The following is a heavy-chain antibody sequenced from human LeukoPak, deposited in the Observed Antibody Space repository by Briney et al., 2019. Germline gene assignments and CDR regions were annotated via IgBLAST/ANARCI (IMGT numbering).Heavy chain of an antibody. D-gene: IGHD2-2*01. CDR2: IYSGGST. CDR3: ARWGYCSSTSCYVRYYFDY. J-gene: IGHJ4*02. V-gene: IGHV3-66*01. CDR1: EFSVGSNY. Sequence: GGSLRLSCAASEFSVGSNYMTWVRQAPGKGLEWVSLIYSGGSTYYADSVKGRFTISRDNSKNTLYLQMNSLRAEDTAVYYCARWGYCSSTSCYVRYYFDYWGQGTLVTVSS.